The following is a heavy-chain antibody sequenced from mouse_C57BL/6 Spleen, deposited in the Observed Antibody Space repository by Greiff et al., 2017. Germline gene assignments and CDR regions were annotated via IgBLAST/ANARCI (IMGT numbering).Heavy chain of an antibody. D-gene: IGHD1-1*01. CDR3: AKGYGSSYAGWFAY. J-gene: IGHJ3*01. V-gene: IGHV2-3*01. Sequence: VKLVESGPGLVAPSQSLSITCTVSGFSLTSYGVSWVRPPPGTGLDWLGVIWGDGSTNYHSALISRLSISKDNSKSQVFLKLNSLQTDDTATYYCAKGYGSSYAGWFAYWGQGTLVTVSA. CDR2: IWGDGST. CDR1: GFSLTSYG.